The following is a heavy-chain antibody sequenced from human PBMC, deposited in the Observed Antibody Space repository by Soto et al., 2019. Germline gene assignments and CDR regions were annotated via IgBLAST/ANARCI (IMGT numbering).Heavy chain of an antibody. V-gene: IGHV4-59*01. CDR3: ARNLHTTYYYDSSGYYYAGNWFDP. D-gene: IGHD3-22*01. J-gene: IGHJ5*02. Sequence: QVQLQESGPGLVKPSETLSLTCTVSGGSISSYYWSWIRQPPGKGLEWIGYIYYSGSTNYNPSLKSRVTISVDTSKNQFSLKLSSVTAADTAVYYCARNLHTTYYYDSSGYYYAGNWFDPWGQGTLVTVSS. CDR2: IYYSGST. CDR1: GGSISSYY.